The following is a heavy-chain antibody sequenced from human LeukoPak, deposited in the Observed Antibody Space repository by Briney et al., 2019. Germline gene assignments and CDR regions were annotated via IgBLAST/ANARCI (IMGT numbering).Heavy chain of an antibody. J-gene: IGHJ6*02. CDR2: IWYDGSNK. Sequence: GGSLRLSCAASGFTFSSYGMHWVRQAPGKGLEWVAVIWYDGSNKYYADSVKGRFTISRDNSKNTLYLHMNSLRAEDTAVYYCARDSYDFWSGYYTLYGMDVWGQGTTVTVSS. V-gene: IGHV3-33*01. CDR1: GFTFSSYG. CDR3: ARDSYDFWSGYYTLYGMDV. D-gene: IGHD3-3*01.